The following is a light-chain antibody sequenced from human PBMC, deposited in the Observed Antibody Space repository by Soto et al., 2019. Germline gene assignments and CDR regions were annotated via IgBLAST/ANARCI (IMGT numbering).Light chain of an antibody. CDR1: QSVSSTY. V-gene: IGKV3-20*01. CDR3: QHYGSTPWS. J-gene: IGKJ1*01. Sequence: EVVLTQSPGTLSLSPGERATLSCRASQSVSSTYLAWDQQRPGQAPRLLIYGASTRATDIPDRISGSGSGTDFTLTVSRLEPEDFAVYYCQHYGSTPWSFGQGTKVEIK. CDR2: GAS.